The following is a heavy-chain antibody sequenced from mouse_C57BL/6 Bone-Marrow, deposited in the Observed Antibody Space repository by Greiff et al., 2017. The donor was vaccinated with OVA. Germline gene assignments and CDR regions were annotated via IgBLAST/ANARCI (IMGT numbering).Heavy chain of an antibody. D-gene: IGHD3-3*01. CDR2: IWGDGGT. V-gene: IGHV2-3*01. CDR3: AKEGQGQDDLDY. J-gene: IGHJ2*01. Sequence: VKLMESGPGLVAPSQSLSITCTVSGFALTSSGVSWVRQPPGKGLEWLGRIWGDGGTNNHSALISRMSISKDNSKSQVFLKLNSLQTEDTATYYCAKEGQGQDDLDYWGKGTTLTVSS. CDR1: GFALTSSG.